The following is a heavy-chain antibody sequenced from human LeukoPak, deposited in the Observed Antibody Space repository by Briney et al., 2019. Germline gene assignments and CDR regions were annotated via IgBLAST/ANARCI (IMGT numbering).Heavy chain of an antibody. V-gene: IGHV4-4*07. CDR1: DVSITNFD. Sequence: SETLSLTCTVSDVSITNFDWSWIRQPAGKGLEWIGRFYSGGSTNYNPSLQSRLTISIDTSQNHLYLRLRSVTAADTAVYFCARDGIVGSTTFGYDYYGMDVWGQGTTVTVSS. CDR3: ARDGIVGSTTFGYDYYGMDV. D-gene: IGHD1-26*01. J-gene: IGHJ6*02. CDR2: FYSGGST.